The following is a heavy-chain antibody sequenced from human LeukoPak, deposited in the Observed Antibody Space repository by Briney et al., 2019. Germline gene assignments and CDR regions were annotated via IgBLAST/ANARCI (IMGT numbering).Heavy chain of an antibody. Sequence: ASVKVSCKASGYTFTSYDINWVRQATGQGLEWMGWMNPNSGNTGYAQKFQGRVTMTRNTSIGTAYMELSSLRSEDTAVYYCARALFGPMTSYYYYGMDVWGQGTTVTVSS. D-gene: IGHD3-10*02. CDR3: ARALFGPMTSYYYYGMDV. V-gene: IGHV1-8*01. CDR1: GYTFTSYD. J-gene: IGHJ6*02. CDR2: MNPNSGNT.